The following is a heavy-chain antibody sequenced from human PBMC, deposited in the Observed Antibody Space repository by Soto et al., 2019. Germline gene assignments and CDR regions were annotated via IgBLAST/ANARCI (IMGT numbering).Heavy chain of an antibody. CDR1: GGTFSSYA. J-gene: IGHJ5*02. CDR2: IIPMFGTA. CDR3: ARDSLVLVAATPRWFDP. Sequence: QVQLVQSGAEVKKPGSSVKVSCKSSGGTFSSYAFSWVRQAPGQGLEWMGGIIPMFGTANYAQKFQGRVTITADESTSTAYMELSSLRFEDTAVYYCARDSLVLVAATPRWFDPWGQGTLVTVSS. V-gene: IGHV1-69*01. D-gene: IGHD2-15*01.